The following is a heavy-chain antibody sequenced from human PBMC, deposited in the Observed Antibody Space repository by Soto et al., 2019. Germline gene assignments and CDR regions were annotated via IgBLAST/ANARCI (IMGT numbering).Heavy chain of an antibody. CDR1: GESFIGYY. CDR2: INHRGST. V-gene: IGHV4-34*02. Sequence: QVHLQQWGAGLLKPSETLSLTCAVYGESFIGYYWTWIRQPPGKGLEWIGEINHRGSTNYNPSLKSRVTISIDTSKNQSSLKLTSVTAADTSVYYCARTDIVTTNLFDPWGQGTLVTVSS. J-gene: IGHJ5*02. D-gene: IGHD5-12*01. CDR3: ARTDIVTTNLFDP.